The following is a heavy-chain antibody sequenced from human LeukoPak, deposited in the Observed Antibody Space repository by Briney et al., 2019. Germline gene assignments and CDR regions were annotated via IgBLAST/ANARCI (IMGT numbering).Heavy chain of an antibody. V-gene: IGHV4-31*03. CDR2: IYYSGST. D-gene: IGHD6-19*01. J-gene: IGHJ4*02. CDR1: GGSISSGAYY. Sequence: PSETLSLTCTVSGGSISSGAYYWSWIRQHPGKGLEWIGYIYYSGSTYYNPSLKSRVTVSMDTSKNQFSLKLTSVTAADTAVYYCARGGSSGWYDYWGQGTLVTVSS. CDR3: ARGGSSGWYDY.